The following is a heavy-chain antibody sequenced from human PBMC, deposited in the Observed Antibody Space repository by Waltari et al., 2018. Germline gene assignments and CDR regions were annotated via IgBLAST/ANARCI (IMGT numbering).Heavy chain of an antibody. J-gene: IGHJ3*02. V-gene: IGHV4-38-2*02. CDR1: GYSISSGYY. D-gene: IGHD1-26*01. CDR3: ARDEATHAFDI. Sequence: QVQLQESGPGLVKPPETLSLTCAVSGYSISSGYYWGWIRQPPGKGLEWIGSIYHSGSTYYNPSLKSRVTISVDTSKNQFSLKLSSVTAADTAVYYCARDEATHAFDIWGQGTMVTVSS. CDR2: IYHSGST.